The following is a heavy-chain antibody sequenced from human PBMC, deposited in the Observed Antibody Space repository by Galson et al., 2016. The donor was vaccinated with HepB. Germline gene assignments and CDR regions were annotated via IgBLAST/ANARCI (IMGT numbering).Heavy chain of an antibody. J-gene: IGHJ4*02. Sequence: SLRLSCAGSGFVFSAYGFNWIRQAPGKGLEWVSSISNAGSYRHYTDSVKGRFTISRDNDKHSLYLQMNSLRAEDTAVYYCARSGGTYSSSSYYFDPWGQGTLVAVSP. D-gene: IGHD6-6*01. CDR2: ISNAGSYR. V-gene: IGHV3-21*01. CDR3: ARSGGTYSSSSYYFDP. CDR1: GFVFSAYG.